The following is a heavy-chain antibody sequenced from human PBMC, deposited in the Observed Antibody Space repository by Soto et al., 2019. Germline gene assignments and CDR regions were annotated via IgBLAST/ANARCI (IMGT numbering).Heavy chain of an antibody. CDR1: GFDVSSNY. CDR3: AGRTYG. D-gene: IGHD4-17*01. Sequence: EVQLVESGGGLVQPGGSLRLSCAASGFDVSSNYMSWVRQAPGKGLEWVSLIYSGGTTYYADSMKGRFTISRHSSKNTLYLQMNSLRVEDTAVYYCAGRTYGWGQGTMVTVSA. V-gene: IGHV3-53*04. J-gene: IGHJ3*01. CDR2: IYSGGTT.